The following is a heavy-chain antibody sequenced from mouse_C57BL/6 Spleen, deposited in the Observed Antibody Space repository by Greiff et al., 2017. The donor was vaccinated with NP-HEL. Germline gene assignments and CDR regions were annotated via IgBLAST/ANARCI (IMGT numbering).Heavy chain of an antibody. CDR1: GYSFTGSY. CDR2: IYPYNGVS. Sequence: ESGPELVKPGASVKISCKASGYSFTGSYMHWVKQSHGNILDWIGYIYPYNGVSSYNQKFKGKATLTVDKSSSTAYMELRSLTSDDAAVYYCARSWDGCFDVWGTGTTVTVSS. V-gene: IGHV1-31*01. CDR3: ARSWDGCFDV. D-gene: IGHD4-1*01. J-gene: IGHJ1*03.